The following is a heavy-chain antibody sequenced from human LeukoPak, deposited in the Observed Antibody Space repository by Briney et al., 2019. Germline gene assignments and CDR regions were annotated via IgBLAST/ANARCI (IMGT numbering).Heavy chain of an antibody. Sequence: GGSLRLSCAASGFTFSFYWMSWVRQAPGKGLEWVANIKEDGSEKYYVDSVKGRFTISRDNAKNSLYLQMNSLRAEDTAVYYCARYCSGGSCWDYWGQGTLVTVSS. J-gene: IGHJ4*02. CDR1: GFTFSFYW. CDR2: IKEDGSEK. D-gene: IGHD2-15*01. CDR3: ARYCSGGSCWDY. V-gene: IGHV3-7*01.